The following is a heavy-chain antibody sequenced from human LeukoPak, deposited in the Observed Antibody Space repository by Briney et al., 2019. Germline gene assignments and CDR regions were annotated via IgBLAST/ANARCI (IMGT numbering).Heavy chain of an antibody. Sequence: GGSLRLSCAASGFTFSSYAMSWVRQAPGKGLEWVSAISGSGGSTYYADSVKGRFTISRDNSKNTLYLQMNSLRAEDTAVYYCAKDYGSGSYYNGEDYFDYWGQGTLVTVSS. CDR1: GFTFSSYA. D-gene: IGHD3-10*01. CDR2: ISGSGGST. J-gene: IGHJ4*02. CDR3: AKDYGSGSYYNGEDYFDY. V-gene: IGHV3-23*01.